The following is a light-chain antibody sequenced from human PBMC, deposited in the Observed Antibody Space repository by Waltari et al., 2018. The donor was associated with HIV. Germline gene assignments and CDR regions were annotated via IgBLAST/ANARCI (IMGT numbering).Light chain of an antibody. Sequence: QSVLTQPPSASGTPGQRVTISCSGRSSNIGSNYVYWYQQRPGTAPKLLIQRNNQRPSGVPDRFSGSKSGTSASLAISGLRSEDEADYYCAAWDDSLSGYVVFGGGTKLTVL. V-gene: IGLV1-47*01. CDR2: RNN. CDR3: AAWDDSLSGYVV. J-gene: IGLJ2*01. CDR1: SSNIGSNY.